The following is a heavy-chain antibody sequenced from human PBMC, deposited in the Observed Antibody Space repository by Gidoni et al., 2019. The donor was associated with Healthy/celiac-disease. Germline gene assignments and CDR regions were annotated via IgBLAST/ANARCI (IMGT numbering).Heavy chain of an antibody. J-gene: IGHJ4*02. CDR1: GYTFTSYA. CDR3: ARDRGGYYGSGREFDY. Sequence: QVQLVQSGAEVKKPGASVKVSCKASGYTFTSYAMHWVRQAPGQRLEWMGWINAGNGNTKYSQKFQGRVTITRDTSASTAYMELSSLRSEDTAVYYCARDRGGYYGSGREFDYWGQGTLVTVSS. CDR2: INAGNGNT. V-gene: IGHV1-3*01. D-gene: IGHD3-10*01.